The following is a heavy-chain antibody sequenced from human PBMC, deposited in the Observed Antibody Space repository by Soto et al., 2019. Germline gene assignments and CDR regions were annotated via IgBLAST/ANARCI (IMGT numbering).Heavy chain of an antibody. V-gene: IGHV4-39*01. Sequence: TISVTSTSSEGPISSSCNYWGWLRQPQEQGLEWIGSIYYSGRPYYNPSLKSRVTISVDTSKNQFSLKLSSVTAADTAVYYCARHKGWGSSWSVVLDYWGQGTLV. CDR3: ARHKGWGSSWSVVLDY. CDR1: EGPISSSCNY. D-gene: IGHD6-13*01. J-gene: IGHJ4*02. CDR2: IYYSGRP.